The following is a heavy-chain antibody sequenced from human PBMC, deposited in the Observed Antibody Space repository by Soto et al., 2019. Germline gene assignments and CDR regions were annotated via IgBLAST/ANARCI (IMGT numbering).Heavy chain of an antibody. J-gene: IGHJ6*02. Sequence: EVQLLESGGGLVQPGGSLRLSCAASGFTFSNYAMSWVRQAPGKGLEWVSTLRIGGSITYYADSVKGRFTISRDNSKNTLYLQMNSLRAEDTAVYYCAKDRSSSSVYYYYGMDVWGQGTTVTVSS. V-gene: IGHV3-23*01. CDR1: GFTFSNYA. D-gene: IGHD6-6*01. CDR2: LRIGGSIT. CDR3: AKDRSSSSVYYYYGMDV.